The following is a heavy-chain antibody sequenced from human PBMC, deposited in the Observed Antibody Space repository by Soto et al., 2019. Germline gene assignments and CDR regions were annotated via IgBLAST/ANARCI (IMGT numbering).Heavy chain of an antibody. V-gene: IGHV4-4*02. CDR1: GGSISSSNW. CDR3: ARRGVAWDYYYMDV. CDR2: IYHSGST. D-gene: IGHD2-8*01. J-gene: IGHJ6*03. Sequence: PSETLSLTCAVSGGSISSSNWWSWVRQPPGKGLEWIGEIYHSGSTNYNPSLKSRVTISVDKSKNQFSLKLSSVTAADTAVYYCARRGVAWDYYYMDVWGKGTTVTVSS.